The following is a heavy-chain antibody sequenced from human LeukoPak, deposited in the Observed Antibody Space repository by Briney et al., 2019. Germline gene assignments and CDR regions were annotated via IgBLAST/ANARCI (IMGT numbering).Heavy chain of an antibody. J-gene: IGHJ4*02. CDR2: MYHSGTT. CDR1: GGSMNTYY. D-gene: IGHD5-18*01. Sequence: SETLSLTCTVSGGSMNTYYWTWLRQPAGKRLEWLGRMYHSGTTNYDSPLYNPSLSSRVTMSVDGAKNQFSLRLKSVTTADTAIYFCARERDHGYSYGLVLDSWGQGSLVTVSS. V-gene: IGHV4-4*07. CDR3: ARERDHGYSYGLVLDS.